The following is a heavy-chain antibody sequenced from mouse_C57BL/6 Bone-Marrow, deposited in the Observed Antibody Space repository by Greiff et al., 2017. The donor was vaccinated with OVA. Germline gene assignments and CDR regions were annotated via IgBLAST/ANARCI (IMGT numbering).Heavy chain of an antibody. CDR1: GYTFTSYW. J-gene: IGHJ2*01. Sequence: QVQLQQPGAELVRPGTSVKLSCKASGYTFTSYWMHWVKQRPGQGLEWIGVIDPSDSYTNYNQKFTGKAPLTVDTSSSTAYMQLSSLTAEDSAVYYCARYYYFFDYWGQGTTLTVSS. V-gene: IGHV1-59*01. CDR2: IDPSDSYT. CDR3: ARYYYFFDY. D-gene: IGHD2-1*01.